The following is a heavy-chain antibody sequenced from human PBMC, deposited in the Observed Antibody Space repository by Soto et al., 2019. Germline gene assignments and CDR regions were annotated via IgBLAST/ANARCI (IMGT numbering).Heavy chain of an antibody. J-gene: IGHJ6*02. CDR1: GYTFTSYG. CDR3: ARLSFSAGSSGFPHPYYYGMDV. CDR2: ISAYNGNT. V-gene: IGHV1-18*01. D-gene: IGHD6-13*01. Sequence: ASVKVSCKASGYTFTSYGISWVRQAPGQGLEWMGWISAYNGNTNYAQKLQGRVTMTTDTSTSTAYMELRSLRSDDTAVYYCARLSFSAGSSGFPHPYYYGMDVWGQGTTVTVSS.